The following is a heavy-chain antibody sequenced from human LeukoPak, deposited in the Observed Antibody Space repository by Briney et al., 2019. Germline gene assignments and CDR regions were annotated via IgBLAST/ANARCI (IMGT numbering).Heavy chain of an antibody. D-gene: IGHD3-22*01. CDR3: AKDSPPVPQDYYDSICYFDY. J-gene: IGHJ4*02. CDR1: GFTFDDYG. CDR2: ISWNGGST. Sequence: PGGSLRLSCAASGFTFDDYGMSWVRQAPGKGLEWVSGISWNGGSTDYADSVKGRFTISRDNAKNSLYLQMNSLRAEDTAVYYCAKDSPPVPQDYYDSICYFDYWGQGTLVTVSS. V-gene: IGHV3-20*04.